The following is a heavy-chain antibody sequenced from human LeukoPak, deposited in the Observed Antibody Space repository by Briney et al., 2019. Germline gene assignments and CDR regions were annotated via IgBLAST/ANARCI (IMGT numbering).Heavy chain of an antibody. D-gene: IGHD2-21*02. Sequence: GGSLRLSCAASGFTFSSYSMNWVRQAPGKGLEWVSYISSSSSTIYYADSVKGRFTISRDNAKNSLYLQMNSLRAEDTAVYYCAKGATDCGGDCYFDYWGQGTLVTVAT. J-gene: IGHJ4*02. CDR2: ISSSSSTI. V-gene: IGHV3-48*01. CDR3: AKGATDCGGDCYFDY. CDR1: GFTFSSYS.